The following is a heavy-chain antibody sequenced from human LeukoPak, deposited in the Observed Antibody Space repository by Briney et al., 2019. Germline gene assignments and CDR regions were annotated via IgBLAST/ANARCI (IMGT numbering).Heavy chain of an antibody. CDR3: ARDSTQNRYSGSYV. CDR2: IYSSGST. V-gene: IGHV4-4*07. D-gene: IGHD1-26*01. Sequence: SETLSLTCTVSGGSISSYYWSWIREPAGKGLEWIGRIYSSGSTNYNPSLKSRVTMSVDTSKNQFSLKLRSVTAADTAVYYCARDSTQNRYSGSYVWGQGTLVTVSS. CDR1: GGSISSYY. J-gene: IGHJ4*02.